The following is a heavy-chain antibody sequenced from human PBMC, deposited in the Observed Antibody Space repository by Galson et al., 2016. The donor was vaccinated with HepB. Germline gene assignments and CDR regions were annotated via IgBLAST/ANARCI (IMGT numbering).Heavy chain of an antibody. J-gene: IGHJ4*02. D-gene: IGHD3-10*01. CDR1: GFTFSNYG. V-gene: IGHV3-7*03. Sequence: SLRLSCAASGFTFSNYGMTWVRQAPGRGLEWVANINQDGSKKNYLDSVKGRFTISRDNAKNSLYLQMNSLRVEDTAVYYCADPPLGFWGQGSLLTVSS. CDR2: INQDGSKK. CDR3: ADPPLGF.